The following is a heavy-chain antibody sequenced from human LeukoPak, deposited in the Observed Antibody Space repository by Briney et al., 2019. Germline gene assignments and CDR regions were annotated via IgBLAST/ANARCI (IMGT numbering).Heavy chain of an antibody. J-gene: IGHJ6*03. CDR1: GYTFTSYG. CDR2: VSAYHGNT. Sequence: ASVKVSCKASGYTFTSYGISWVRQAPGQGREGMGWVSAYHGNTNYAQKLHGRGTMTTDTSTSTAYMELRSLRSDHTAVHYRAREVGSMVRGVPYFDYYYSMDVWGKGTTVTISS. V-gene: IGHV1-18*01. D-gene: IGHD3-10*01. CDR3: AREVGSMVRGVPYFDYYYSMDV.